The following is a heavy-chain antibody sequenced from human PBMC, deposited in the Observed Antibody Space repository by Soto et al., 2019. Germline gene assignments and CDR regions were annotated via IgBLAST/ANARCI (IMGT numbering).Heavy chain of an antibody. CDR3: ARVHLPIKCGGDCSTFGYYYYGMDV. CDR1: GGTFSSYA. J-gene: IGHJ6*02. D-gene: IGHD2-21*02. V-gene: IGHV1-69*01. Sequence: QVQLVQSGAEVKKPGSSVKVSCKASGGTFSSYAISWVRQAPGQGLEWMGGIIPIFGTANYAQKFQGRVTITPDESTSTAYMELRSLRSEDTAVYYCARVHLPIKCGGDCSTFGYYYYGMDVWGQGTTVTVSS. CDR2: IIPIFGTA.